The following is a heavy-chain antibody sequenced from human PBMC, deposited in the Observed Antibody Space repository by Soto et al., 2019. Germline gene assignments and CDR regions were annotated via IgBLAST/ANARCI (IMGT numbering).Heavy chain of an antibody. Sequence: PVGSLKISCNGSGYSFTSYWISWVRQMPGKGLEWMGRIDPSDSYTNYSPSFQGHVTISADKSISTAYLQWSSLKASDTAMYYCARVNWNYGYYYYGMDVWGQGTTVTVSS. D-gene: IGHD1-7*01. V-gene: IGHV5-10-1*01. CDR3: ARVNWNYGYYYYGMDV. J-gene: IGHJ6*02. CDR1: GYSFTSYW. CDR2: IDPSDSYT.